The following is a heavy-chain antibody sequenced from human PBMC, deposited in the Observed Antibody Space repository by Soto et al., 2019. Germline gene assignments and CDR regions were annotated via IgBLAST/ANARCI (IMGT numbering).Heavy chain of an antibody. J-gene: IGHJ4*02. CDR1: GGTFSSYA. V-gene: IGHV1-69*01. Sequence: QVQLVQSGAEVKKPGSSVKVSCKASGGTFSSYAISWVRQAPGQGLEWMGGIIPIFGTANYAQKFQGRVTITADESTSTAYMELSSRRSEDTAVYYCASSGGKERYYDILTGYYSGLGYWGQGTLVTVSS. D-gene: IGHD3-9*01. CDR2: IIPIFGTA. CDR3: ASSGGKERYYDILTGYYSGLGY.